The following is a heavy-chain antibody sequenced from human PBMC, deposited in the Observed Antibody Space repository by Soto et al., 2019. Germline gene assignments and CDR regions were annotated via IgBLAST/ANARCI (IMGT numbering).Heavy chain of an antibody. J-gene: IGHJ6*02. CDR2: IYYSGST. D-gene: IGHD1-26*01. CDR3: ARAGRALYYYGMDV. Sequence: SETLSLTCTVSGGSISSGGYYWSWIRQHPGKGLEWIGYIYYSGSTYYNPSLKSRVTISVDTSKNQFSLKLSSVTAADTAVYYCARAGRALYYYGMDVWGQGXTVTVYS. CDR1: GGSISSGGYY. V-gene: IGHV4-31*03.